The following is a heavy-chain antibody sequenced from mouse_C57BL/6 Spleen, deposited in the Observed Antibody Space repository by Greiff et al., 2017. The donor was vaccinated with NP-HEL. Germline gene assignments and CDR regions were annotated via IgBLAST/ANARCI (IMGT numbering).Heavy chain of an antibody. Sequence: QVHVKQSGAELVRPGTSVKVSCKASRYAFTNYLIEWVKQRPGQGLEWIGVINPGSGGTNYNEKFKGKATLTADKSSSTAYMQLSSLTSEDSAVYFCARCLTGHFDYWGQGTTLTVSS. CDR3: ARCLTGHFDY. CDR1: RYAFTNYL. V-gene: IGHV1-54*01. D-gene: IGHD4-1*01. CDR2: INPGSGGT. J-gene: IGHJ2*01.